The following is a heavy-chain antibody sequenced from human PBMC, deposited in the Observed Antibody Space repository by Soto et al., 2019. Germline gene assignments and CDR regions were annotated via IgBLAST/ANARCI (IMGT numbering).Heavy chain of an antibody. V-gene: IGHV4-34*01. CDR3: ARDKITGLFDY. CDR2: INHSGST. J-gene: IGHJ4*02. CDR1: GGSFSGYY. D-gene: IGHD2-8*02. Sequence: SSETLSLTCAVYGGSFSGYYWTWIRQPPGTGLEWIGEINHSGSTNYNPSLKSRVTVSVDTSKNQFSLKLTSVTAADTAVYYCARDKITGLFDYWGQGTLVTVSS.